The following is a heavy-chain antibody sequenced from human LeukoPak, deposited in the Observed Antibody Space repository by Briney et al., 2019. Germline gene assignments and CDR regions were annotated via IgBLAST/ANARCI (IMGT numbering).Heavy chain of an antibody. Sequence: SETLSLTCTVSGYSISSDYYWGWIRQPPGKGLEWIGEINHSGSTNYNPSLKSRVTISVDTSKNQFSLKLSSVTAADTAVYYCARKLLWFGELSNFDYWGQGTLVTVSS. J-gene: IGHJ4*02. D-gene: IGHD3-10*01. V-gene: IGHV4-38-2*02. CDR3: ARKLLWFGELSNFDY. CDR1: GYSISSDYY. CDR2: INHSGST.